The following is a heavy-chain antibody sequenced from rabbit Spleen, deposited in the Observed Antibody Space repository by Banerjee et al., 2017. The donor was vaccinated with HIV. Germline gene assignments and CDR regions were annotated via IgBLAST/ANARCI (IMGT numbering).Heavy chain of an antibody. CDR2: IDISSGNT. J-gene: IGHJ4*01. Sequence: QEQLVESGGGLVQPEGSLTLTCTASGFTLSSYWMCWVRQAPGKGLEWIACIDISSGNTYYASWAKGRFTISKTSSTTVTLQMTSLTVADTATYFCARDPYGGGGGGGYGGDLWGQGTLVTVS. D-gene: IGHD4-2*01. CDR3: ARDPYGGGGGGGYGGDL. CDR1: GFTLSSYW. V-gene: IGHV1S45*01.